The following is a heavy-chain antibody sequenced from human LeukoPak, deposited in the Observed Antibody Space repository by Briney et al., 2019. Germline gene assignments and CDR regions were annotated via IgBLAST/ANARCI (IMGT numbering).Heavy chain of an antibody. CDR2: IHYDGNNK. CDR3: ARDPGIAAAGTVGYFDY. V-gene: IGHV3-30*02. Sequence: GSLRLSCAASGFTFSAYGMHWVRQAPGKGLEWVAFIHYDGNNKYYADSVKGRFTISRDNSKNTLYLQMNSLRAEDTAVYYCARDPGIAAAGTVGYFDYWGQGILVTVSS. CDR1: GFTFSAYG. D-gene: IGHD6-13*01. J-gene: IGHJ4*02.